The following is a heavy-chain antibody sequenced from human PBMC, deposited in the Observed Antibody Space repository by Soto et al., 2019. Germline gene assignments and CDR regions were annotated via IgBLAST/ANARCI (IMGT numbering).Heavy chain of an antibody. V-gene: IGHV4-4*02. J-gene: IGHJ4*02. CDR2: ISHTGST. D-gene: IGHD1-26*01. CDR1: GASIGSSYC. CDR3: ARHAGEPHFDY. Sequence: QVQLQESGPGLVKPSGALSLTCAVSGASIGSSYCWSWVRQPPGKGLEWIGKISHTGSTNYNPSLNGRVTISVDTSKKQFSLQLNSVTAADTAVYYCARHAGEPHFDYWGQGALVTVSS.